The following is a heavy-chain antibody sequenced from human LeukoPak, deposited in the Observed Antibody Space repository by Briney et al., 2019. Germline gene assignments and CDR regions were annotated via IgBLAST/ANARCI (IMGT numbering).Heavy chain of an antibody. D-gene: IGHD2-15*01. CDR2: INHSGST. J-gene: IGHJ4*02. Sequence: PSETLSLTCAVYGGSFSGYYWSWIRQPPGKGLEWIGEINHSGSTNYNPSLKSRVTISVDTSKNQFSLKLSSVTAADTAVYYCAREAQEKDCSGGSCYFRWGQGTLVTVSS. CDR1: GGSFSGYY. CDR3: AREAQEKDCSGGSCYFR. V-gene: IGHV4-34*01.